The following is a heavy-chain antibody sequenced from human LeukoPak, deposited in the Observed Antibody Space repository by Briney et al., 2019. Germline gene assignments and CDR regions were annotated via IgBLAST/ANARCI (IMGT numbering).Heavy chain of an antibody. Sequence: GRSLRLSYGAAGFSFNNYGLRWVRQAPGKGLEWVSAITDSGRATYYADYVKGRFIISRDNSENTLYLQMHSLRDEDTAVYYCAKHLTGVKSSDYWGQGALVTVSS. D-gene: IGHD3-9*01. V-gene: IGHV3-23*01. J-gene: IGHJ4*02. CDR2: ITDSGRAT. CDR3: AKHLTGVKSSDY. CDR1: GFSFNNYG.